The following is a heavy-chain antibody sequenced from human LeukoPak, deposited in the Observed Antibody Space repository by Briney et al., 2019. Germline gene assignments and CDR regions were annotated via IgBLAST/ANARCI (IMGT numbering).Heavy chain of an antibody. D-gene: IGHD1-26*01. CDR2: ISSDSSSI. J-gene: IGHJ4*02. CDR3: ARANVLGATGLLNN. V-gene: IGHV3-48*04. Sequence: PGGSLTLSCAASGFTFSGFSMNWLRQAPGKELEWVSYISSDSSSIHYADSVKGRFTISRDNAKNSLYLQMNSLRVEDTSVYYCARANVLGATGLLNNWGPGTLVTVSS. CDR1: GFTFSGFS.